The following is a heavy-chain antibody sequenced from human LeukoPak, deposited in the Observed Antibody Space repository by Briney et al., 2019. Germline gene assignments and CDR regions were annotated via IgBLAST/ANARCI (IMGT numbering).Heavy chain of an antibody. CDR3: AKDGVRSSTGSNYYMDV. V-gene: IGHV3-30*02. CDR1: GFTFSSYA. Sequence: GGSLRLSCATSGFTFSSYAMHWVRQAPGKGLEWVAVIWYGGSNKYYADSVKGRFTISRDNSKNTLYLQMNSLRAEDTAVYYCAKDGVRSSTGSNYYMDVWGKGTTVTVSS. CDR2: IWYGGSNK. J-gene: IGHJ6*03. D-gene: IGHD2-2*01.